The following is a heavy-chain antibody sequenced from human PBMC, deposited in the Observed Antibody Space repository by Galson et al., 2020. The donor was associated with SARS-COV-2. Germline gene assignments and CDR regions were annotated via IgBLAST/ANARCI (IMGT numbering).Heavy chain of an antibody. J-gene: IGHJ2*01. Sequence: SQTLSLPCAVSGYSVSTTNYWGWVRLAPGKGLEWIGSIYPNGRTYYSPSLESRVTISVDTSRNQFSLTLASVTAADTAFYYCARQGVNMIVLVTVPGWFFDLWGRGTLVTVSS. CDR2: IYPNGRT. CDR3: ARQGVNMIVLVTVPGWFFDL. D-gene: IGHD2-21*02. CDR1: GYSVSTTNY. V-gene: IGHV4-38-2*01.